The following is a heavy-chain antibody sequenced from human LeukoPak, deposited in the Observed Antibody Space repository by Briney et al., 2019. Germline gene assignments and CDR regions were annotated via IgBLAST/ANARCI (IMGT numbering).Heavy chain of an antibody. V-gene: IGHV1-18*01. CDR1: GYTFTSYG. Sequence: ASVKVSCKASGYTFTSYGISWVRQAPGQGLEWMGWISAHNGNTNYAQKLQGRVTMTTDTTTSTAYMELRSLRSDDTAVYYCARDWLAAAAAGWFDPWGQGTLVTVSS. D-gene: IGHD6-13*01. CDR2: ISAHNGNT. CDR3: ARDWLAAAAAGWFDP. J-gene: IGHJ5*02.